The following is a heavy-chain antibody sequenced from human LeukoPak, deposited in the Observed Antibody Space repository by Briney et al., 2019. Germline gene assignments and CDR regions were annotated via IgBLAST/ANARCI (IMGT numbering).Heavy chain of an antibody. J-gene: IGHJ4*02. CDR3: ARDQEAFDY. CDR1: GYSFTSNY. Sequence: ASVKVSCKASGYSFTSNYIHWVRQAPGQGLEWMGMIYPRDGSTSYAQRFQGRVTVTRDTSTSTVHMELSGLRSEDTAVYYCARDQEAFDYWGQGTLVSVSS. CDR2: IYPRDGST. V-gene: IGHV1-46*01.